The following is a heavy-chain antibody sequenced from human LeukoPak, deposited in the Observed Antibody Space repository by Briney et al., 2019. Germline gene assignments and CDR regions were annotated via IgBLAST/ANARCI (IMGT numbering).Heavy chain of an antibody. CDR2: ISSSSSYI. CDR1: GFTFSSYS. J-gene: IGHJ3*02. CDR3: ARDPPYGSSGFAFDI. D-gene: IGHD6-19*01. Sequence: MPGGSLRLSCAASGFTFSSYSMNWVRHAPGKGLEYLSSISSSSSYIYYADSVKGRFTISRDNPKNSLYLQMNSLRAEDTAAYYCARDPPYGSSGFAFDIWGQGTMVTVSS. V-gene: IGHV3-21*01.